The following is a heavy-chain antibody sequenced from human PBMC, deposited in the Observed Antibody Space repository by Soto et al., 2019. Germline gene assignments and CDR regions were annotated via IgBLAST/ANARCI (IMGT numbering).Heavy chain of an antibody. D-gene: IGHD3-3*01. J-gene: IGHJ3*02. CDR1: GGSFSGYY. CDR3: ARIYDFWSGSHDAFDI. Sequence: SETLSLTCAVYGGSFSGYYWSWIRQPPGKGLEWIGEINHSGSTNYNPSLKSRVTISVDTSKNQFSLKLSSVTAADTAVYYCARIYDFWSGSHDAFDIWGQGTMVTVSS. V-gene: IGHV4-34*01. CDR2: INHSGST.